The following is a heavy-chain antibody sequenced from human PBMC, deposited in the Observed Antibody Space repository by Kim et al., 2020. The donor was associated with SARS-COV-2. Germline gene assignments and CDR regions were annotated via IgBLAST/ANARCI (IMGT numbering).Heavy chain of an antibody. Sequence: SETLSLTCTVSGGSISSGSYYWSWIRQPAGKGLEWIGRIYTSGSTNYNPSLKSRVTISVDTSKNQFSLKLSSVTAADTAVYYCARGGGVRGGHWVDPWGQGTLVTVSS. CDR2: IYTSGST. CDR3: ARGGGVRGGHWVDP. CDR1: GGSISSGSYY. J-gene: IGHJ5*02. V-gene: IGHV4-61*02. D-gene: IGHD3-16*01.